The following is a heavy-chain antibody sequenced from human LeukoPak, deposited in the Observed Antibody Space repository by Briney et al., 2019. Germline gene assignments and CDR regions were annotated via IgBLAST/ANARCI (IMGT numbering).Heavy chain of an antibody. CDR2: INVANGDT. V-gene: IGHV1-3*01. Sequence: ASVNVSCKASGYTFTAHAVHWVRQAPGQRLEWMGWINVANGDTGYSQKFQGRATITSDTSASTGYMEMISLISEDTAVYYCASKPRGESRPFEYWGQGTLVTVSS. CDR3: ASKPRGESRPFEY. J-gene: IGHJ4*02. D-gene: IGHD3-16*01. CDR1: GYTFTAHA.